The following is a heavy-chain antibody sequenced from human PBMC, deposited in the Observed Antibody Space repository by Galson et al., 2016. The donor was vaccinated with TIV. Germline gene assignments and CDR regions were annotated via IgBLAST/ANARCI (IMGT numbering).Heavy chain of an antibody. CDR1: GGSINSHY. V-gene: IGHV4-59*08. D-gene: IGHD3-9*01. Sequence: TLSLTCSVSGGSINSHYWSWIRQPPGKGLEWMGYIHYSGSTNYNPSLKRRVTISVDTSKNQFSLKLRSVTAADTAVYFCARQPWGDILTGYFDPWGQGTLVTVSS. J-gene: IGHJ5*02. CDR3: ARQPWGDILTGYFDP. CDR2: IHYSGST.